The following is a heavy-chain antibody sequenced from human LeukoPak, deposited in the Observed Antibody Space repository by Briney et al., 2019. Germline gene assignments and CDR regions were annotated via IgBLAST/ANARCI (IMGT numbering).Heavy chain of an antibody. CDR3: ARVRGSYFEVAFDY. D-gene: IGHD3-10*01. J-gene: IGHJ4*02. V-gene: IGHV4-30-2*01. CDR2: IYHSGST. Sequence: SETLSLTCTVSGGSISSGGYYWSWIRQPPGKGLEWIGYIYHSGSTYYNPSLKSRVTISVDRSKNQFSLKLSSVTAADTAVYYCARVRGSYFEVAFDYWGQGTLVTVSS. CDR1: GGSISSGGYY.